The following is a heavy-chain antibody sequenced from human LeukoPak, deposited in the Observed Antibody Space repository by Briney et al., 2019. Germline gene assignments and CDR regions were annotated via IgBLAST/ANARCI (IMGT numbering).Heavy chain of an antibody. J-gene: IGHJ4*02. CDR1: GFTFSDEY. CDR2: VSNIGSYT. D-gene: IGHD6-19*01. Sequence: PGGSLRLSCAASGFTFSDEYMSWIRQAPGKGLEWVSYVSNIGSYTNYADSVKGRFTISRDNAKSSLYLQMNSVRAEDTAVYYCARSRGAGPGAHFDYWGQGTLVTVSS. V-gene: IGHV3-11*03. CDR3: ARSRGAGPGAHFDY.